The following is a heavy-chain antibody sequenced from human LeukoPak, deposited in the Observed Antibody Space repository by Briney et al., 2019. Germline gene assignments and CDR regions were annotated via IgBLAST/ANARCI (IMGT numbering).Heavy chain of an antibody. CDR1: GFTFSSYA. V-gene: IGHV3-64*02. J-gene: IGHJ4*02. CDR2: ISSNGGST. D-gene: IGHD3-22*01. CDR3: ARRGSGYSQNYFDY. Sequence: GGSPRLSCAASGFTFSSYAMHWVRQAPGKGLEYVSAISSNGGSTYYADSVKGRFTISRDNSKNTLDLQMGSLRAEDTAVYYCARRGSGYSQNYFDYWGQGTLVTVSS.